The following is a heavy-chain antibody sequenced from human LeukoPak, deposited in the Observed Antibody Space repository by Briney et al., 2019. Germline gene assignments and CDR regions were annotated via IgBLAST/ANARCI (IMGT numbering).Heavy chain of an antibody. D-gene: IGHD6-19*01. J-gene: IGHJ4*02. Sequence: GASVKVSCKASGYTFTSYYMHWVRQAPGQGLEWMGIINPSGGSTSYAQKFQGRVTMTRDTSTSTVYMELSSLRSEGTAVYYCARDLGDSSGWSFPHNWGQGTLVTVSS. CDR2: INPSGGST. CDR1: GYTFTSYY. CDR3: ARDLGDSSGWSFPHN. V-gene: IGHV1-46*01.